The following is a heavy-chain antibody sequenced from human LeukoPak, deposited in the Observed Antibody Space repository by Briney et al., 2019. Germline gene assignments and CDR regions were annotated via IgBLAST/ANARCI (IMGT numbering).Heavy chain of an antibody. CDR2: INSDGSST. V-gene: IGHV3-74*01. J-gene: IGHJ5*02. CDR1: GFTFSSYW. D-gene: IGHD6-13*01. CDR3: ARQLRLSYSRTYGWFDP. Sequence: GGSLRLSCAASGFTFSSYWMHWVRQAPGKGLVWVSRINSDGSSTSYADSVKGRFTISRDNAKNTLYLQMNSLRAEDTAVYYCARQLRLSYSRTYGWFDPWGQGTLVTVSS.